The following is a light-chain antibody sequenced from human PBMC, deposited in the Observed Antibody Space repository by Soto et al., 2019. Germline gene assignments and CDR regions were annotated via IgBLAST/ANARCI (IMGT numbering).Light chain of an antibody. Sequence: QSALTQPASVSGSPGQSITISCTGTSSDVGNYDLVSWYQQLPGKAPKFILYEGSKRPSGVSNRFSGSKSGNTASLTISGLQAEDEADYYCCSHTSLSTLVFGTGTKVTAL. CDR1: SSDVGNYDL. CDR3: CSHTSLSTLV. CDR2: EGS. J-gene: IGLJ1*01. V-gene: IGLV2-14*02.